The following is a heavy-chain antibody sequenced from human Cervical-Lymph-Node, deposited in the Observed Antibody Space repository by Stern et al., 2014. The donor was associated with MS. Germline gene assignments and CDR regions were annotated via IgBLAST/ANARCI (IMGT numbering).Heavy chain of an antibody. Sequence: QVQLQESGPGLVKPSQTLSLTCTVSGGSISSNNSYWSWIRQPPGKGLEWIAYIYYSGSTYYNPSLNSRVTLSVDTSTNQFSLRLSSVTSADTAVYYCARAHYGDYPFYYYGMDVWGQGTTVTVSS. D-gene: IGHD4-17*01. CDR1: GGSISSNNSY. CDR2: IYYSGST. J-gene: IGHJ6*02. V-gene: IGHV4-30-4*01. CDR3: ARAHYGDYPFYYYGMDV.